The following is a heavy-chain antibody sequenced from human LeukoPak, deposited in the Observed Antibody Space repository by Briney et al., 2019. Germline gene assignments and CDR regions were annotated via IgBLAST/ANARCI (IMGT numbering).Heavy chain of an antibody. J-gene: IGHJ4*02. CDR1: GFTFSSYE. CDR3: ARDPSQPYSSPYYFDY. Sequence: GGSLRLSCAASGFTFSSYEMNWVRQAPGKGLEWVSYISSSGSTIYYADSVKGRFTISRDNAKNLLYLQMNSLRAEDTAVYYCARDPSQPYSSPYYFDYWGQGTLVTVSS. CDR2: ISSSGSTI. D-gene: IGHD6-19*01. V-gene: IGHV3-48*03.